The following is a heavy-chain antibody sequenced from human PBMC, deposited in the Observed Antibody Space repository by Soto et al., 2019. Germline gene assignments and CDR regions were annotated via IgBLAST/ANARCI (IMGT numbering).Heavy chain of an antibody. V-gene: IGHV3-30-3*01. CDR3: ARDGVAGALDFDY. Sequence: LRLSCAASGFTFSNYAIQWVLQAPGKGLEWVACVSYDGSKAYYADSVRGRFTLSRDNAKNRLYLQMDSLRHEDTAVYYCARDGVAGALDFDYWGQGTLVTVSS. CDR2: VSYDGSKA. D-gene: IGHD6-19*01. CDR1: GFTFSNYA. J-gene: IGHJ4*02.